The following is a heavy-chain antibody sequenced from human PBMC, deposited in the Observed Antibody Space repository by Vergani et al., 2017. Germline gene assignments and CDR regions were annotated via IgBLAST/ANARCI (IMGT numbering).Heavy chain of an antibody. D-gene: IGHD6-6*01. Sequence: EVQLLESGGGLVQPGGSLRLSCAASGFTFSSYAMSWVRQAPGKGLEWVSAISGSGGSTYYADSVKGRFTISSDNSKNTLYLQMNSLRAEDTAVYYCAKGYSISSEEMDYWGQGTLVTVSS. CDR2: ISGSGGST. V-gene: IGHV3-23*01. CDR3: AKGYSISSEEMDY. CDR1: GFTFSSYA. J-gene: IGHJ4*02.